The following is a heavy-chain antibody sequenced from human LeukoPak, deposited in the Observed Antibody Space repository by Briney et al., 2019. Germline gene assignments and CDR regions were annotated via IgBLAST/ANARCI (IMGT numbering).Heavy chain of an antibody. D-gene: IGHD4-17*01. V-gene: IGHV3-23*01. Sequence: GGSLRLSCEASGFTFSSYAMSWVRQAPGKGLEWVSTISGIGGCTNYADSVKGRFTISRDNSKNTLYLQINTLRVEDTAVYYCAKDPTAYYFDYWGQGTLVTVSS. CDR3: AKDPTAYYFDY. CDR2: ISGIGGCT. CDR1: GFTFSSYA. J-gene: IGHJ4*02.